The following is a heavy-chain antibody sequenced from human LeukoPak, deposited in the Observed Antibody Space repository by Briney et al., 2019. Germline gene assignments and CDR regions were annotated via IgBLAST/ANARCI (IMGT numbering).Heavy chain of an antibody. CDR3: ARGTVTTYYVY. D-gene: IGHD4-11*01. Sequence: ASLKVSCKASGYTFTGYYMHWVRQAPGQGLEWMGGINPNSGGTNNAQKFQGRVTMTRDTSISTAYMELSRLRSDDTAVYYCARGTVTTYYVYWGQGTLVTVSS. CDR2: INPNSGGT. V-gene: IGHV1-2*02. J-gene: IGHJ4*02. CDR1: GYTFTGYY.